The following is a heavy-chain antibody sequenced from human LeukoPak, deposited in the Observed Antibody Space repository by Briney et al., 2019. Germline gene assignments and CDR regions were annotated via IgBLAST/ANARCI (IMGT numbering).Heavy chain of an antibody. D-gene: IGHD3-10*01. CDR3: ARWVSGDRYFDF. V-gene: IGHV4-28*06. CDR1: GYSISSSNW. Sequence: PSDTLSLTCAVSGYSISSSNWWGWIRQPPGKGLEWIGYIYYDGTTNYNPSLKSRVTMSVDTSKKQFSLKLSSVTALDTAVYYCARWVSGDRYFDFWGQGTLVTVSS. J-gene: IGHJ4*02. CDR2: IYYDGTT.